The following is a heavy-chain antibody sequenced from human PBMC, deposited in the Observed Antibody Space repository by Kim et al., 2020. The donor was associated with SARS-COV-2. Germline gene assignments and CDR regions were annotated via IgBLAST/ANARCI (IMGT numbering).Heavy chain of an antibody. Sequence: GGSLRLSCAASGFTFSSYEMNWVRQAPGKGLEWVSYISSSGSTIYYADSVKGRFTISRDNAKNSLYLQMNSLRAEDTAVYYCARERAARPGFDYWGQGTLVTVSS. J-gene: IGHJ4*02. CDR1: GFTFSSYE. D-gene: IGHD6-6*01. V-gene: IGHV3-48*03. CDR2: ISSSGSTI. CDR3: ARERAARPGFDY.